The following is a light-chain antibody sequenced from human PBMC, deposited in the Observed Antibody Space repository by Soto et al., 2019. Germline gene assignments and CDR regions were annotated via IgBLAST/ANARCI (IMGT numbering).Light chain of an antibody. V-gene: IGLV6-57*03. J-gene: IGLJ2*01. CDR2: EDN. CDR3: QSYDSSNFVV. CDR1: SGSIASNY. Sequence: NFMLTQPHSVSESPGKTVTISCTRSSGSIASNYVQWYQQRPGSAPTTVIYEDNQRPSGVPDRFSGSIDSSSNSASLTISGLNTEDEADFYCQSYDSSNFVVFGGGTKLTVL.